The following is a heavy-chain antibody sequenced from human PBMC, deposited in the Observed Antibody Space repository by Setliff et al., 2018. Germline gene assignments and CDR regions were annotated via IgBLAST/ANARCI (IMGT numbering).Heavy chain of an antibody. V-gene: IGHV4-4*07. CDR2: VFVSGST. CDR1: GGSISTYY. D-gene: IGHD6-19*01. J-gene: IGHJ5*02. Sequence: SETLSLTCTVSGGSISTYYWGWIRRPAGKGLEWIGRVFVSGSTNYNPSLKSRVTMSVDTSKNQFSLKLTSVTAADTAMYYCARDTSSDWAAWFDPWSQGIQVTVSS. CDR3: ARDTSSDWAAWFDP.